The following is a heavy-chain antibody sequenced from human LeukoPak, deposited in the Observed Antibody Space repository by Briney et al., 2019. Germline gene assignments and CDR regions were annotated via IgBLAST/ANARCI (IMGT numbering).Heavy chain of an antibody. J-gene: IGHJ4*02. Sequence: ASVEVSCKTSGYTFSSYDISWVRQAPGQGLEWMGWISIYNANTKNTQKVQGRVTMTTDTSTSTAYMELRSLRSDDTAVYYCARGSVAHFDYWGQGTLVTVSS. V-gene: IGHV1-18*01. D-gene: IGHD6-19*01. CDR2: ISIYNANT. CDR1: GYTFSSYD. CDR3: ARGSVAHFDY.